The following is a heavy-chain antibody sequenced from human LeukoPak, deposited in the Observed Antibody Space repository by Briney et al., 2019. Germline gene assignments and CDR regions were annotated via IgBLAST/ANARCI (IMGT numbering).Heavy chain of an antibody. Sequence: GESLKISCKGSGYSFTSYWIGWVRQMPGKGLEWMGIIYPGDSDTRYSPSFQGQVTISADKSISIAYLQWSSLKASDTAMYYCASTYCSSTSCPTYWFDPWGQGTLVTVSS. D-gene: IGHD2-2*01. CDR1: GYSFTSYW. CDR3: ASTYCSSTSCPTYWFDP. J-gene: IGHJ5*02. V-gene: IGHV5-51*01. CDR2: IYPGDSDT.